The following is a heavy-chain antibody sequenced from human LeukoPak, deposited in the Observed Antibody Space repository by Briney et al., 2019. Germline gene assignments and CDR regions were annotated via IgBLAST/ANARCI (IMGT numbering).Heavy chain of an antibody. J-gene: IGHJ3*02. Sequence: GRSLRLSCAASGFTFSSYGMHWVRQAPGKGLEWVAVIWYDGSNEYYGDSVKGRFTISRDNSKNTLYLQMNSLRAEDTAVYSCARVGVPQYAFDIWGQGTWVTVSS. V-gene: IGHV3-33*01. D-gene: IGHD2-2*01. CDR1: GFTFSSYG. CDR2: IWYDGSNE. CDR3: ARVGVPQYAFDI.